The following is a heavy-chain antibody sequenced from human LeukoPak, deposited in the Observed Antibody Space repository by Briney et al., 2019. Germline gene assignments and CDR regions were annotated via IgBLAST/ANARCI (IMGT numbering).Heavy chain of an antibody. J-gene: IGHJ6*03. V-gene: IGHV4-39*02. CDR1: GFIFSSYW. CDR3: AREEVAARPPYYYYYHMDV. Sequence: GSLRLSCAVSGFIFSSYWMAWVRQAPGKGLEWIGSIYYSGNTYYTPSLKSRVTISVDTSKNQFSLQLNSVTPEDTAVYYCAREEVAARPPYYYYYHMDVWGKGTTVTVSS. D-gene: IGHD6-6*01. CDR2: IYYSGNT.